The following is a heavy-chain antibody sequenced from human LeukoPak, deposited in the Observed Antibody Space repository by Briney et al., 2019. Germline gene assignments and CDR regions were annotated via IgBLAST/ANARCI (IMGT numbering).Heavy chain of an antibody. CDR3: ASYALDAFDI. D-gene: IGHD2-2*01. V-gene: IGHV3-21*01. CDR1: GFTFSSYS. J-gene: IGHJ3*02. CDR2: ISSSSSYI. Sequence: PGGSLRLSCAASGFTFSSYSMNWVRQAPGKGLEWVSSISSSSSYIYYADSVKGRFTISRDNAKNSLYLQMNSPRAEDTAVYYCASYALDAFDIWGQGTMVTVSS.